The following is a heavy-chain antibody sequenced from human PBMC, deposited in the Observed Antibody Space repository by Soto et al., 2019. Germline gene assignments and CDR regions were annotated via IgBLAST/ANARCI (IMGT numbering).Heavy chain of an antibody. CDR1: GISVSTSDYY. CDR2: IYYSGST. V-gene: IGHV4-39*01. D-gene: IGHD2-15*01. Sequence: SETLSLTCTVSGISVSTSDYYWGWVRQPPGKGLDWIGNIYYSGSTFYNPSLRSRVTLSVDTSKNQFSLRLNSVTVADTAVYFCAGFVVPTSRNSDFDYWGQGILVTVSS. J-gene: IGHJ4*02. CDR3: AGFVVPTSRNSDFDY.